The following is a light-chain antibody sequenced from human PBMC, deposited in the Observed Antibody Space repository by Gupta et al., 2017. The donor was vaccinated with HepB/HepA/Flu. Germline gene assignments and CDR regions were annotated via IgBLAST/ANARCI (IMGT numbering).Light chain of an antibody. CDR2: DAS. J-gene: IGKJ3*01. V-gene: IGKV3-11*01. Sequence: EIVFTQSPATLSLSPGERATLSCRASQSISYVLAWYQQKPGQAPRLLIYDASNRASGIPARFSGSGSGTXFTLTIXSLEPEDFAVYYCQQRSNCPSAFGXGTKVDIK. CDR3: QQRSNCPSA. CDR1: QSISYV.